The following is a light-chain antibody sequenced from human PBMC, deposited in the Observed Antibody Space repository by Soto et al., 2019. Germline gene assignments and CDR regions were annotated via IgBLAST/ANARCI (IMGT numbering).Light chain of an antibody. CDR1: SSNIGRNA. J-gene: IGLJ2*01. Sequence: QSVLTQPPSVSEAPRQRVTISCSGSSSNIGRNAVTWYQQLPGKAPKPLIYYDDLLPSGVSDRFSCSKSGTSASLAISGLQSEDEADYYCAAWDDRLNGPVFGGGTKLTVL. V-gene: IGLV1-36*01. CDR2: YDD. CDR3: AAWDDRLNGPV.